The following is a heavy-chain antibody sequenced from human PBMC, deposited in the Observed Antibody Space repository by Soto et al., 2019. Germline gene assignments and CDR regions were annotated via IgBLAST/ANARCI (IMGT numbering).Heavy chain of an antibody. CDR1: GGTFSSYA. Sequence: QVQLVQSGAEVKKPGSSVKVSCKASGGTFSSYAISWVRQAPGQGLEWMGGIIPIFGTANYAQKCQGRVTINADESTSTAYMELSRLRSEDTAVYYWARDTEPIAAAGTGYFQHWGQGTLVTVSS. V-gene: IGHV1-69*12. D-gene: IGHD6-13*01. CDR3: ARDTEPIAAAGTGYFQH. J-gene: IGHJ1*01. CDR2: IIPIFGTA.